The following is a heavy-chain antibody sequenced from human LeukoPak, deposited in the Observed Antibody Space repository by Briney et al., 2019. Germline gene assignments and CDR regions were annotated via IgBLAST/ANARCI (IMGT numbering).Heavy chain of an antibody. CDR3: ARVGYYDSSGYSLFGDY. J-gene: IGHJ4*02. CDR2: ISGGGGST. D-gene: IGHD3-22*01. V-gene: IGHV3-23*01. Sequence: GGSLRLSCAASGFTFTSYSMNWVRQAPGKGLEWVSTISGGGGSTYYADSVKGRFTISRDNSKNTLYLQMNSLRAEDTAVYYCARVGYYDSSGYSLFGDYWGQGTLVTVSS. CDR1: GFTFTSYS.